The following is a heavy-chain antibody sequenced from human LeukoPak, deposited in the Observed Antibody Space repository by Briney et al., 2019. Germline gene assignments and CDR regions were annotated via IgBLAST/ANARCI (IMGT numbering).Heavy chain of an antibody. V-gene: IGHV4-34*01. CDR3: AIGGTTYYYGSGTSP. CDR2: INHSGNT. D-gene: IGHD3-10*01. CDR1: NGSFSGYY. J-gene: IGHJ5*02. Sequence: SETLSLTCAAFNGSFSGYYWAWFRQPPGKGLEWIGEINHSGNTNYHPSLQSRVTISRDKSKMEFSLKGSSMTAADTAVYYCAIGGTTYYYGSGTSPWGQGTLVTVSS.